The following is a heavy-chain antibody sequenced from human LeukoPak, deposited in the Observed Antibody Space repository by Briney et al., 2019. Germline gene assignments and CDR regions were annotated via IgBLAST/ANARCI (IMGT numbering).Heavy chain of an antibody. J-gene: IGHJ6*03. CDR2: ISGSGGST. V-gene: IGHV3-23*01. D-gene: IGHD3-10*01. Sequence: PGGSLRLSCAASGFSFSIYGMSWVRQAPGKGLEWVSAISGSGGSTFYADSVKGRFTISRDNSKNTLYLQMNSLRAEDTAVYYCAKGYGSGSYYDEYYYYMDVWGKGTTVTISS. CDR1: GFSFSIYG. CDR3: AKGYGSGSYYDEYYYYMDV.